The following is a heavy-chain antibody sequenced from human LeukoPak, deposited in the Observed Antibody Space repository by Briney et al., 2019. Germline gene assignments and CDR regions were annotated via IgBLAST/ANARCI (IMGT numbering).Heavy chain of an antibody. CDR2: INPSGGST. Sequence: ASVKVSCKASGYTFTSYYMHWVRQAPGQGLEWMGIINPSGGSTSYAQKFQGRVTMTRDTSTSTVYMELNSLRSEDTAVYYCARGRSIAARPGYFQYWGQGTLVTVSS. J-gene: IGHJ1*01. CDR1: GYTFTSYY. V-gene: IGHV1-46*01. CDR3: ARGRSIAARPGYFQY. D-gene: IGHD6-6*01.